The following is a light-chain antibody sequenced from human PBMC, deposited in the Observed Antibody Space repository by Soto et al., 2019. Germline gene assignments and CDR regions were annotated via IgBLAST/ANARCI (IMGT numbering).Light chain of an antibody. CDR3: QQYGSSPWT. V-gene: IGKV3-20*01. CDR1: QSVSSGY. J-gene: IGKJ1*01. CDR2: GAS. Sequence: EIVLTQSPGTLSLSPGERATLSCRASQSVSSGYLAWYQQKPGQAPRLLIYGASSRATGIPDSFSGSGSGSAFSLTISRLEPEGFPVYHCQQYGSSPWTCCQGIKVDIK.